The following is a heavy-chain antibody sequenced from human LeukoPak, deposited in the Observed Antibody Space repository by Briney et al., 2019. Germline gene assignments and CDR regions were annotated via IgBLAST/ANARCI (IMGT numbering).Heavy chain of an antibody. J-gene: IGHJ4*02. D-gene: IGHD2-15*01. CDR1: GYAFTSYG. Sequence: GASVEVSCKASGYAFTSYGISWVRQAPGQGLEWMGGIIHIFGTANYAQKFQGRVTITTDESTSTAYMELSSLRSEDTAVYYCARNGYCSGGSCGGAPGPFDYWGQVTLVTVSS. CDR2: IIHIFGTA. CDR3: ARNGYCSGGSCGGAPGPFDY. V-gene: IGHV1-69*05.